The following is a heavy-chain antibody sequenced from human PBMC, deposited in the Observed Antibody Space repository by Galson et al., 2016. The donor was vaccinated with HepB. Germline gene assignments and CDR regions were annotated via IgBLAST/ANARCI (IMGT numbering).Heavy chain of an antibody. CDR2: IYYSGRT. J-gene: IGHJ4*02. V-gene: IGHV4-39*01. D-gene: IGHD2-2*01. Sequence: SETLSLTCSVSGGSIGSTNYYWGWIRQPPGKGLEWIGSIYYSGRTFYNPSLQSRVTIPVDTSKNQFSLSLNSVTAADTAVYYCARHEPSFCSSAICYPYYFDYWGQGTLVTVSS. CDR1: GGSIGSTNYY. CDR3: ARHEPSFCSSAICYPYYFDY.